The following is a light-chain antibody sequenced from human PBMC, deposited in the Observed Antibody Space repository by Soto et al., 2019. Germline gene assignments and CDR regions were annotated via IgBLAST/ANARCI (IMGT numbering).Light chain of an antibody. CDR2: DVS. CDR3: QQRSNSPLT. V-gene: IGKV3-11*01. J-gene: IGKJ4*01. CDR1: QSVSSY. Sequence: IVLTQSPVTLSLSPGERATLSCRASQSVSSYLAWYQHKPGQAPRLLIYDVSNRAPGIPARFSGSGSGTDFTLTISSLEPEDFAVYYCQQRSNSPLTFGGGTQVEIK.